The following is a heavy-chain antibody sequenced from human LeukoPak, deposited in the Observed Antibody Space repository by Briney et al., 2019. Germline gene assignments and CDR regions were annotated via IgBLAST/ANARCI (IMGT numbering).Heavy chain of an antibody. CDR3: ARDLYGDYGSLYFDY. Sequence: ASVKVSCKASGYTFTSYYMHWVRQAPGQGLEWMGIINPSGGSTSYAQKFQGRVTITADESTTTAYMELSSLRSEDTAVYYCARDLYGDYGSLYFDYWGQGTLVTVSS. CDR1: GYTFTSYY. V-gene: IGHV1-46*01. CDR2: INPSGGST. D-gene: IGHD4-17*01. J-gene: IGHJ4*02.